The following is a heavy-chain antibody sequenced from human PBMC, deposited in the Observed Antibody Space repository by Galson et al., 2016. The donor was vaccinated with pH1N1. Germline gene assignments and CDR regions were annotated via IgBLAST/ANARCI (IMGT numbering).Heavy chain of an antibody. CDR2: IDPSGGGT. Sequence: SVKVSCKASGYTFTTNYIHWVRQAPGQGLEWMGVIDPSGGGTTYAQKFQARVTMTRDTSTSTVDMDLSSLKSEDTAVYYCTRDLGRRREYWGQGTLVTVSS. J-gene: IGHJ4*02. D-gene: IGHD1-26*01. CDR3: TRDLGRRREY. CDR1: GYTFTTNY. V-gene: IGHV1-46*01.